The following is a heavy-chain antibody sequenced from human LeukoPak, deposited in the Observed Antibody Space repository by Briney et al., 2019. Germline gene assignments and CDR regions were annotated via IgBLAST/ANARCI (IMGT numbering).Heavy chain of an antibody. D-gene: IGHD3-22*01. CDR2: IDPNSGDT. CDR3: ARSGSTGYSLDY. Sequence: ASVKVSCKASGYSFTGYFIHWVRQAPGQGLEWMGCIDPNSGDTKYAQKFQGRVSMPRDTSTRTAYMELSRLRSDNTAVYFCARSGSTGYSLDYWGQGTLVTVSS. CDR1: GYSFTGYF. V-gene: IGHV1-2*02. J-gene: IGHJ4*02.